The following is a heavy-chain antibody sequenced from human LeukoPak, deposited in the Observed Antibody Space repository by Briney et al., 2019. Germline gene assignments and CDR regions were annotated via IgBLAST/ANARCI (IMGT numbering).Heavy chain of an antibody. CDR3: ARVDVSTWSHFDN. D-gene: IGHD6-13*01. CDR2: IYSSGST. CDR1: GGSITTGSYY. J-gene: IGHJ4*02. V-gene: IGHV4-61*02. Sequence: PSETLSLTCTVSGGSITTGSYYWSWIRQPTGKALEWIGRIYSSGSTNYNPSLKSRFTISVDTSNNQCSLNLNYVTAANTAVYYCARVDVSTWSHFDNWGQGTLVTVSX.